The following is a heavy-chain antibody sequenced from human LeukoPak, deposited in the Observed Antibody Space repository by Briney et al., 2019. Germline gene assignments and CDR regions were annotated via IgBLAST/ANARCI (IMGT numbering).Heavy chain of an antibody. V-gene: IGHV4-30-4*08. Sequence: PSQTLSLTCTVSGGSISSGDYYWSWIRQPPGKGLEWIGYIYYSGSTYYNPSLKSRVTISVDTSKNQFSLKLSSVTAADTAVYYCASLSDTIFGPGYFDYWGQGTLVTVSS. D-gene: IGHD3-3*01. J-gene: IGHJ4*02. CDR2: IYYSGST. CDR1: GGSISSGDYY. CDR3: ASLSDTIFGPGYFDY.